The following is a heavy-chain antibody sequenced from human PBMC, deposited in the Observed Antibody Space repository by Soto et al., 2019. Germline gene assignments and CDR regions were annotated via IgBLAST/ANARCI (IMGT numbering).Heavy chain of an antibody. V-gene: IGHV1-18*04. CDR1: GYTFTSYG. J-gene: IGHJ6*02. CDR3: ARDDAAYGSGSYYSYYYYYGMDV. D-gene: IGHD3-10*01. CDR2: ISAYNGNT. Sequence: ASVKVSCKASGYTFTSYGISWVRQAPGQGLEWMGWISAYNGNTNYAQKLQGRVTMTTDTSTSTAYMELRSLRSDDTAVYYCARDDAAYGSGSYYSYYYYYGMDVWGQGTTVTVSS.